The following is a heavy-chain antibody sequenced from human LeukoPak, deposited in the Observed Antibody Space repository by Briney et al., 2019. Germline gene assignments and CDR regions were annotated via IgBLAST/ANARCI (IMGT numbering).Heavy chain of an antibody. J-gene: IGHJ6*02. Sequence: PSQTLSLTCAVSGGSISSGGYSWSWIRQPPGKGLEWIGYIYHSGSTYYNPSLKSRVTISVDRSKNQFSLKLSSVTAADTAVYYCARAVVVTNYYGMDVWGQGTTVTVSS. D-gene: IGHD2-15*01. CDR1: GGSISSGGYS. CDR2: IYHSGST. V-gene: IGHV4-30-2*01. CDR3: ARAVVVTNYYGMDV.